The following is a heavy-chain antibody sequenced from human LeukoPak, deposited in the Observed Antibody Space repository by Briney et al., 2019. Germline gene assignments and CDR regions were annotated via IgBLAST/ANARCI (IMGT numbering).Heavy chain of an antibody. CDR1: GCTLSSYA. Sequence: GFLRLSCAASGCTLSSYAMSWVRQAPGKGLEWVSTIGASGGDTYNADSVKGRFTISRDSSKYTLFLQMHSLRAEDSAVYYCAKHRDTSSSYYFDYWGQGTLVTVSS. CDR3: AKHRDTSSSYYFDY. D-gene: IGHD6-13*01. V-gene: IGHV3-23*01. CDR2: IGASGGDT. J-gene: IGHJ4*02.